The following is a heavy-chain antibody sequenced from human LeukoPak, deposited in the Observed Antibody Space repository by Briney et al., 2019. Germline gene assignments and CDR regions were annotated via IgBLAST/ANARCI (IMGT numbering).Heavy chain of an antibody. CDR1: GGSFSGYY. J-gene: IGHJ4*02. Sequence: SETLSLTCAVYGGSFSGYYWSWIRQPPGKGLEWIGEINHSGSTNYNPSLKSRVTISVDTSKNQFSLKLSSVTAADTAVYYCARTDGTLHFDYWGQGSLVTVFS. CDR3: ARTDGTLHFDY. CDR2: INHSGST. V-gene: IGHV4-34*01. D-gene: IGHD1-1*01.